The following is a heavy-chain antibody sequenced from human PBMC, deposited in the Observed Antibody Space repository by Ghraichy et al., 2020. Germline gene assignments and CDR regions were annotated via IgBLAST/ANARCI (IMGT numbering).Heavy chain of an antibody. CDR1: GGTFSKYA. D-gene: IGHD5-24*01. CDR3: AICLGERGYRGGLSNLDY. CDR2: IIPFFGTA. Sequence: SVKVSCKASGGTFSKYAISWVRQAPGQGLEWMGGIIPFFGTANYAQKFQDRVTITADKSTSTAYLELSSLRSEYTALYYCAICLGERGYRGGLSNLDYWGQGTLGTVSS. J-gene: IGHJ4*02. V-gene: IGHV1-69*06.